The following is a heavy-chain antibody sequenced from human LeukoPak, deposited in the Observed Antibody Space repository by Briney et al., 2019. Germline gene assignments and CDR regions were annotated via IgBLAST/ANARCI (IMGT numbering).Heavy chain of an antibody. J-gene: IGHJ4*02. CDR2: IYYSGST. Sequence: SETLSLTCTVSGGSISSYYWSWIRQPPGKGLEWIGYIYYSGSTNYNPSLKSRVTLSVDTSKNQFSLKLSSVTAADTAVYYCARHRDNLYYFDYWGQGTLVTVSS. V-gene: IGHV4-59*08. CDR3: ARHRDNLYYFDY. CDR1: GGSISSYY. D-gene: IGHD1-1*01.